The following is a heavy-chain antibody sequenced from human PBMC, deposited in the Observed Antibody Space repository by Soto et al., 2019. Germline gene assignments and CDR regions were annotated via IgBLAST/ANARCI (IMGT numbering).Heavy chain of an antibody. V-gene: IGHV4-59*01. CDR1: GGSISSYY. Sequence: PSETLSLTCTVSGGSISSYYWSWIRQPPGKGLEWIGYIYYSGSTNYNPSLKSRVTISVDTSKNQFSLKLSSVTAADTAVYYCARGNSYLDWLYNWFDPWGQGTLVTVSS. D-gene: IGHD3-9*01. CDR3: ARGNSYLDWLYNWFDP. J-gene: IGHJ5*02. CDR2: IYYSGST.